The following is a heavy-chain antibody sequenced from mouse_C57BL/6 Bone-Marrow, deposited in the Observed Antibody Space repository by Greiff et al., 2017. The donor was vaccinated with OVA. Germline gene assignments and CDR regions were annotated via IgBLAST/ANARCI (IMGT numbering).Heavy chain of an antibody. CDR2: ISSGSSTI. D-gene: IGHD1-1*01. Sequence: EVMLVESGGGLVKPGGSLKLSCAASGFTFSDYGMHWVRQAPEQGLEWVAYISSGSSTIYYADTVKGRFTISRDNAKNALFLQMTRLRSEDTAMYYCARDGSSYWFAYWGQGTLVTVSA. J-gene: IGHJ3*01. CDR1: GFTFSDYG. V-gene: IGHV5-17*01. CDR3: ARDGSSYWFAY.